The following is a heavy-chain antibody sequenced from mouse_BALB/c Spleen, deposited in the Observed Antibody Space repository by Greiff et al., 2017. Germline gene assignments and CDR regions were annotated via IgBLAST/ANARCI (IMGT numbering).Heavy chain of an antibody. J-gene: IGHJ3*01. CDR3: ARGDYGSSPAWFAY. D-gene: IGHD1-1*01. V-gene: IGHV8-12*01. Sequence: QVTLKECGPGILQPSQTLSLTCSFSGFSLSTSGMGVSWIRQPSGKGLEWLAHIYWDDDKRYNPSLKSRLTISKDTSSNQVFLKITSVDTAETATYYCARGDYGSSPAWFAYWGQGTLVTVSA. CDR2: IYWDDDK. CDR1: GFSLSTSGMG.